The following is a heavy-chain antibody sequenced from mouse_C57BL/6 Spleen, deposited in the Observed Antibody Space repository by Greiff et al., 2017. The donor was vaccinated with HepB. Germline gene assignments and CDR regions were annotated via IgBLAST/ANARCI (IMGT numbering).Heavy chain of an antibody. CDR3: ARDGNYAMDY. CDR2: INPNNGGT. D-gene: IGHD2-1*01. V-gene: IGHV1-22*01. CDR1: GYTFTDYN. J-gene: IGHJ4*01. Sequence: EVQLQQSGPELVKPGASVKMSCKASGYTFTDYNMPWVKQSHGKSLEWIGYINPNNGGTSYNQKFKGTATLTVNKSSSTAYMELRSLTSEDSAVYYCARDGNYAMDYWGQGTSVTVSS.